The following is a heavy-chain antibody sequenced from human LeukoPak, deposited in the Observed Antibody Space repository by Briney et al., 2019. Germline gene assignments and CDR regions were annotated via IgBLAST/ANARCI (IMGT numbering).Heavy chain of an antibody. Sequence: SETLTLTCAVYGGSFSGYYWSWIRQPPGKGLEWIGEINHSGSTNYNPSLKSRVTISVDTSKNQFSLKLSSVTAADTAVYYCARGSTMSRLFDYWGQGTLVTVSS. J-gene: IGHJ4*02. CDR1: GGSFSGYY. CDR3: ARGSTMSRLFDY. D-gene: IGHD3-22*01. CDR2: INHSGST. V-gene: IGHV4-34*01.